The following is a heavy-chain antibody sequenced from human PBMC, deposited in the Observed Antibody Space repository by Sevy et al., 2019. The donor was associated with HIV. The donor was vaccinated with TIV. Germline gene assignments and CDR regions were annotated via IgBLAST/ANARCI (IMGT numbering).Heavy chain of an antibody. CDR1: GFIFSTSP. D-gene: IGHD2-21*02. J-gene: IGHJ4*02. CDR2: LSYDDSDE. CDR3: AKGDLGSIDY. Sequence: GGSLRLSCAASGFIFSTSPMHWVRQAPGKGLECVAILSYDDSDENYADSVKGRFTISRDNSKNTLYLQMNSLRTEDTAVYYCAKGDLGSIDYWGQGTLVTVSS. V-gene: IGHV3-30-3*01.